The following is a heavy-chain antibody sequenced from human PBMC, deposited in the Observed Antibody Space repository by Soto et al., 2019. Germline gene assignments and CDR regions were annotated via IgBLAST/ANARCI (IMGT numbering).Heavy chain of an antibody. CDR2: VSGSGGSP. D-gene: IGHD5-18*01. V-gene: IGHV3-23*01. J-gene: IGHJ4*02. Sequence: GGSLRLSCAASGFNFGSYAMGWVRQAPGKGLEWVSGVSGSGGSPYYADSVKGRLTISKDKSKNTLYLDLNNLRPEDTAVYFCVKGKESGYRGAFDSWGRGTMVTVSS. CDR3: VKGKESGYRGAFDS. CDR1: GFNFGSYA.